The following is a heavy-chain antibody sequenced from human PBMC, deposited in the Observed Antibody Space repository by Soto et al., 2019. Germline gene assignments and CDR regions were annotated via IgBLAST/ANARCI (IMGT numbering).Heavy chain of an antibody. CDR2: ISTYNGNT. D-gene: IGHD6-6*01. V-gene: IGHV1-18*01. CDR1: GYTFHTYG. CDR3: ARKSSSSSWFDP. J-gene: IGHJ5*02. Sequence: ASVKVSCRASGYTFHTYGITWVRQAPGQGLEWMGWISTYNGNTEYVQKFQDRVTMTTDPSTRTAYMELRSLRSDDTAVFYCARKSSSSSWFDPWGQGALVTVSS.